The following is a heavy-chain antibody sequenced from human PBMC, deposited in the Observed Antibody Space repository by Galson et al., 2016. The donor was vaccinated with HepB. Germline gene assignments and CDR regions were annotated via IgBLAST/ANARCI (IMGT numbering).Heavy chain of an antibody. CDR3: SKDFGREVYGSSGP. D-gene: IGHD3-22*01. J-gene: IGHJ5*02. Sequence: SLRLSCAASGFIFSIYAMNWVRQAPGKGLKWVSTIMHSGVTTYYADSVRGRFTVSRDNFRNTLYLQMNNLRPEDTAVYYCSKDFGREVYGSSGPWGQGALVTVST. V-gene: IGHV3-23*01. CDR2: IMHSGVTT. CDR1: GFIFSIYA.